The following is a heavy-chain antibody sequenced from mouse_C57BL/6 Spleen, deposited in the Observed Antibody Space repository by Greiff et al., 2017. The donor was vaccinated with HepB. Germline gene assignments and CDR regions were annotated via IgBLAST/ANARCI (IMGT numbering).Heavy chain of an antibody. CDR1: GFTFSSYA. CDR2: ISDGGSYT. D-gene: IGHD1-1*01. V-gene: IGHV5-4*01. J-gene: IGHJ2*01. Sequence: EVQLVESGGGLVKPGGSLKLSCAASGFTFSSYAMSWVRQTPEKRLEWVATISDGGSYTYYPDNVKGRFTISRDNAKNNLYLQMSHLKSEDTAMYYCARSSMYYFDYWGQGTTLTVSS. CDR3: ARSSMYYFDY.